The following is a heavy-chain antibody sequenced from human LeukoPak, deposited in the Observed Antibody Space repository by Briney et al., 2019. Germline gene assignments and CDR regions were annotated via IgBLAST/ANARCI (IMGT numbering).Heavy chain of an antibody. CDR2: IYSGVGT. CDR3: AKDSSGPAY. V-gene: IGHV3-23*03. CDR1: GLTFSSYA. Sequence: GGSLRLSCAASGLTFSSYAMSWVRQAPGKGLEWVSVIYSGVGTFYAGSVKGRFTISRDNSKNTLYLQMNSLRAEDTAVYYCAKDSSGPAYWGQGTLVTVSS. D-gene: IGHD6-19*01. J-gene: IGHJ4*02.